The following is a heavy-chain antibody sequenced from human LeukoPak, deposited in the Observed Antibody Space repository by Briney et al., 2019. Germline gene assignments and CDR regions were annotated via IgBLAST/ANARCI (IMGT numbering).Heavy chain of an antibody. Sequence: GGSLRLSCAASGFTFTSYAMHWVRQAPGQRLEWMGWINAGNGNTKYSQKFQGRVTITRDTSASTAYMELSSLRSEDTAVYYCARSGPNYYYYYGMDVWGQGTTVTVSS. V-gene: IGHV1-3*01. D-gene: IGHD3-10*01. CDR2: INAGNGNT. J-gene: IGHJ6*02. CDR1: GFTFTSYA. CDR3: ARSGPNYYYYYGMDV.